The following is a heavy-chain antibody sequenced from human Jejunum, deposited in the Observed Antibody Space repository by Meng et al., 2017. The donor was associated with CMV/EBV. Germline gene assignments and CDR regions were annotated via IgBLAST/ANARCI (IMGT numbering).Heavy chain of an antibody. Sequence: SGFSYSNYGMSWVRQAPGKGPEWLSVIYAGGTTTYYVDSVKGRFTISRDNSKNTLYLQMNSLRAEDTAIYYCVRNYNFWGGLDYWGQGALVTVSS. D-gene: IGHD3-3*01. CDR3: VRNYNFWGGLDY. J-gene: IGHJ4*02. V-gene: IGHV3-23*03. CDR2: IYAGGTTT. CDR1: GFSYSNYG.